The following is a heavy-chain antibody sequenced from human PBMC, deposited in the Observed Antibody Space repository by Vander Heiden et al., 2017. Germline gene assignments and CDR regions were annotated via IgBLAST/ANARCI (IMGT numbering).Heavy chain of an antibody. CDR3: ARDRRIMGGMDV. CDR2: IFYSGRT. CDR1: GDSISSGVYY. Sequence: QVQLQESGPGLVKPSQTLSPTCTVSGDSISSGVYYWSWIRQHPGKGLEWIGYIFYSGRTYYNPSLKSRVTILVDTSKNHFSLKLNSVTAADTAVYYCARDRRIMGGMDVWGQGTTVTVSS. D-gene: IGHD3-16*01. J-gene: IGHJ6*02. V-gene: IGHV4-31*03.